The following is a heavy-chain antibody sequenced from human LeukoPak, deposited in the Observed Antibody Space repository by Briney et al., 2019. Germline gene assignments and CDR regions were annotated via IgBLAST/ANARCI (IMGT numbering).Heavy chain of an antibody. CDR3: ARGTAVLRFLEWFSCGFDI. CDR2: ICLDGSNK. Sequence: PGVSLRLSCAASGITFSSYGMHWVRQAPGKGLEWVAVICLDGSNKYYADSVKGRFTISRDNSKNTLYLQMNSLRAEDTAVYYCARGTAVLRFLEWFSCGFDIWGQGTMVTVSS. D-gene: IGHD3-3*01. J-gene: IGHJ3*02. V-gene: IGHV3-33*01. CDR1: GITFSSYG.